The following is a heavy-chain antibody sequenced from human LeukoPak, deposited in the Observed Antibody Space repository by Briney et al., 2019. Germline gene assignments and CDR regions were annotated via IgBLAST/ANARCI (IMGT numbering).Heavy chain of an antibody. D-gene: IGHD5-18*01. CDR3: ARPTGGGYSYGFDY. Sequence: GESLRISCKGSGYSFSTYWISWVRQMPGKGLEWMGRIDPSDSYTYYSPSFQGHVTISADKSISTAYLQWSSLKASDTAMYYCARPTGGGYSYGFDYWGQGTLVTVSS. CDR2: IDPSDSYT. J-gene: IGHJ4*02. V-gene: IGHV5-10-1*01. CDR1: GYSFSTYW.